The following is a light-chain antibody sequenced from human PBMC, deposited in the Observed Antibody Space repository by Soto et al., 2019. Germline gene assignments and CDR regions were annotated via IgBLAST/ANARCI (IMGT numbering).Light chain of an antibody. V-gene: IGKV1-13*02. CDR3: QQYYSYPPT. J-gene: IGKJ1*01. CDR2: DAS. Sequence: AIQLTQSPSSLSASVGDRVTITCRASQGISSALAWYQQKPGKAPKLLIYDASSLESGVPSRFSGSGSGTEFTLTISCLQSEDFATYSCQQYYSYPPTFGQGTKVDIK. CDR1: QGISSA.